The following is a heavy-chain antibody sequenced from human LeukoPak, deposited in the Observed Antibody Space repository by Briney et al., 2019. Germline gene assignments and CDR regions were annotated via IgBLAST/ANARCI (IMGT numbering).Heavy chain of an antibody. CDR1: GFTFSSYT. CDR2: ISGSGGGT. CDR3: AKLFGIVVVVAAID. Sequence: GGSLRLSCAASGFTFSSYTMSWVRQAPGKGLEWVSAISGSGGGTYYADSVKGRFTISRDNSKNTLYLQMNSLRAEDTAVYYCAKLFGIVVVVAAIDWGQGTLVTVSS. J-gene: IGHJ4*02. V-gene: IGHV3-23*01. D-gene: IGHD2-15*01.